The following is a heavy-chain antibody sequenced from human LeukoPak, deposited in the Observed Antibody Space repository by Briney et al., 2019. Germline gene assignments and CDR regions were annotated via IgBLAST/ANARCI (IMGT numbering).Heavy chain of an antibody. CDR3: ARVRYYYDSSGYFNY. CDR1: GYTFTGYY. CDR2: INPNSGGT. J-gene: IGHJ4*02. D-gene: IGHD3-22*01. Sequence: ASVKVSCKASGYTFTGYYMHWVRQAPGQRLDWMGRINPNSGGTNYAQKFQGRVTMTRDTSISTAYMELSRLRSDDTAVYYCARVRYYYDSSGYFNYWGQGTLVTVSS. V-gene: IGHV1-2*06.